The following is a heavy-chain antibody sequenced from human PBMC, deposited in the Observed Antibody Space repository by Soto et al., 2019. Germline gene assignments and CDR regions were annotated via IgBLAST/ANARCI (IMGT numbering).Heavy chain of an antibody. Sequence: PACSLRLACTTCGDSVYTYGVDGVLQATGKGLEWVAIIWYDGSIKYYADSVKGRFTISRDNSRNTLYLQMNSLRAEDTALYYCARADCTGAYCYSWPFNYGVDVWGQGTTVTVSS. J-gene: IGHJ6*02. D-gene: IGHD2-15*01. V-gene: IGHV3-33*01. CDR1: GDSVYTYG. CDR3: ARADCTGAYCYSWPFNYGVDV. CDR2: IWYDGSIK.